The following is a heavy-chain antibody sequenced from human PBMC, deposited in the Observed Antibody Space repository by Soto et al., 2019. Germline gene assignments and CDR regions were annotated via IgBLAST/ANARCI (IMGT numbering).Heavy chain of an antibody. CDR3: TRHFDYSMDV. V-gene: IGHV4-4*02. J-gene: IGHJ6*03. Sequence: SETLSLTCIVSGASVANNNWWSWVRQPPGKGLEWIGEIHHSGANNNSPSLKSQITISVDKSKNQFSLKLNSVTAADSAVYYCTRHFDYSMDVWGQGTTVTVSS. CDR1: GASVANNNW. CDR2: IHHSGAN.